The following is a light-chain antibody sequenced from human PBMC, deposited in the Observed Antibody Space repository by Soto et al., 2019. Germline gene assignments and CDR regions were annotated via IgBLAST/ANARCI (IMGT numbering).Light chain of an antibody. CDR1: QSISSY. CDR2: AAS. J-gene: IGKJ5*01. CDR3: QQSYMDPIT. V-gene: IGKV1-39*01. Sequence: DIQMTQFPPALSASVGDRVSITCRASQSISSYLNWYQQKPGKAPEVLIYAASNLQSGVPSRFSGSGGGTDFTLSISSVQPEDFATYFCQQSYMDPITFGQGTRLEIK.